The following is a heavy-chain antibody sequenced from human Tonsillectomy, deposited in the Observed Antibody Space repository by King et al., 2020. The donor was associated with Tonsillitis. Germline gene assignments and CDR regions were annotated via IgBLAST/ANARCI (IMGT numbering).Heavy chain of an antibody. D-gene: IGHD3-10*01. Sequence: QLQGSGPGLVKPSETLSLTCTVSGGSISSYYWSWIRQPPGKGLEWIGYIYYSGSTNYNPSLKSRVTISVDTSKNQFSLKLSSVTAADTAVYYCAREAMVRGNWFDPWGQGTLVTVSS. CDR2: IYYSGST. V-gene: IGHV4-59*01. CDR3: AREAMVRGNWFDP. CDR1: GGSISSYY. J-gene: IGHJ5*02.